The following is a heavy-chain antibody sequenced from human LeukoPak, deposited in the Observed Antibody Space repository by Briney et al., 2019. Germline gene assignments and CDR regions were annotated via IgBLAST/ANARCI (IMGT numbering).Heavy chain of an antibody. CDR1: GGSISSSSYY. V-gene: IGHV4-39*01. J-gene: IGHJ4*02. Sequence: SETLSLTCTVSGGSISSSSYYWGWIRQPPGKGLEWTGSICYSGSTYYNPSLKSRVTISVDTSKNQFSLKLSSVTAADTAVYYCASGFSSGWYPQWFFDYWGQGTLVTVSS. D-gene: IGHD6-19*01. CDR3: ASGFSSGWYPQWFFDY. CDR2: ICYSGST.